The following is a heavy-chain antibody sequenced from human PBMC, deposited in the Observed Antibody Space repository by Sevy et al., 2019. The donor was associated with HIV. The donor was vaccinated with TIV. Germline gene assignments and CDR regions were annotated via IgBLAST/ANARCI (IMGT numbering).Heavy chain of an antibody. CDR2: ITDNGAKT. V-gene: IGHV3-23*01. Sequence: GGSLILSCPTSGFSFYTYAMTWVRQAPGKGLEWVASITDNGAKTFYADSVKGRFTISRDNSQSTLFLHMNSLRGDDTAVYFCAKTEYTSGWFYWGQGTLVTVSS. CDR1: GFSFYTYA. D-gene: IGHD6-19*01. J-gene: IGHJ4*02. CDR3: AKTEYTSGWFY.